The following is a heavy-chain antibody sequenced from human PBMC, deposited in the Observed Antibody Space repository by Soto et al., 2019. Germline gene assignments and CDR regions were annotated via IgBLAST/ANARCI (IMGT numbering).Heavy chain of an antibody. D-gene: IGHD3-22*01. CDR2: ITASGGAT. V-gene: IGHV3-23*01. CDR1: GFTFSSYA. Sequence: GGSLRLSCAASGFTFSSYAMSWVRQAPRKGLEWVSSITASGGATYYTDSVRGRFTISRDNSKNTLYLQMHSLRAEDTAVYYCAKDKYYYESAADDPFDFWGQGTLVTVSS. CDR3: AKDKYYYESAADDPFDF. J-gene: IGHJ4*02.